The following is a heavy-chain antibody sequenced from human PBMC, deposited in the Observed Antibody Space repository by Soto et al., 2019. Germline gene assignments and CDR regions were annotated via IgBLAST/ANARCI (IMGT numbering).Heavy chain of an antibody. CDR2: NNPKSGDT. Sequence: ASVKVSCKASGYTLTDHYIHWGRQAPGQGLEWMGWNNPKSGDTKYAQNFQDRVTMTRDTSINTDYMELTRLRSDDTAVYYCGRGGGRFNTDYWGQGTQVSVSS. V-gene: IGHV1-2*02. CDR1: GYTLTDHY. J-gene: IGHJ4*02. D-gene: IGHD1-26*01. CDR3: GRGGGRFNTDY.